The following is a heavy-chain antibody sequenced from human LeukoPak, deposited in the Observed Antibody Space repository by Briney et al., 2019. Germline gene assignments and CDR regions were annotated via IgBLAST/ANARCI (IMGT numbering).Heavy chain of an antibody. CDR2: IWYDGSNK. J-gene: IGHJ4*02. D-gene: IGHD6-25*01. CDR1: GFTFSSSA. V-gene: IGHV3-33*08. Sequence: GGSLRLSCAASGFTFSSSAMSWVRQAPGKGLEWVAVIWYDGSNKYYADSVKGRFTISRDNSKNTLYLQMNSLRAEDTAVYYCARAGIAADFDYWGQGTLVTVSS. CDR3: ARAGIAADFDY.